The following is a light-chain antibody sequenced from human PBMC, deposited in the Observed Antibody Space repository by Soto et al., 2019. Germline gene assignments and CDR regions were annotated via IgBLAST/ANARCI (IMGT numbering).Light chain of an antibody. CDR1: QTISSW. V-gene: IGKV1-5*03. Sequence: DIQMTKSPSTLSGSVGDRVTITCRASQTISSWLAWYQQKPGKAPKLLIYKASTLKSGVPSRFSGSGSGTEFTLTISSLQPDDFATYYCQHYNSYSEAFGRGTKVDIK. J-gene: IGKJ1*01. CDR3: QHYNSYSEA. CDR2: KAS.